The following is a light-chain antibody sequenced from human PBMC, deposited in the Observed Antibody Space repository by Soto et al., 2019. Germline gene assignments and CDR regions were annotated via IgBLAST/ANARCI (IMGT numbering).Light chain of an antibody. J-gene: IGKJ5*01. Sequence: SQITQSPSSLSSSVGDRVTITCRASQNIINYLNWYQQKPGKAPQLLIYVASRLESGVPSRFSGSGSGTDFTLTISSLQPQDFATYYCQQSHNAPITFGQGTRLEIK. CDR3: QQSHNAPIT. CDR2: VAS. V-gene: IGKV1-39*01. CDR1: QNIINY.